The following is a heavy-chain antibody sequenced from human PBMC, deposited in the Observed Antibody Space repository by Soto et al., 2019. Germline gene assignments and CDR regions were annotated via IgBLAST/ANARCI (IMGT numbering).Heavy chain of an antibody. D-gene: IGHD2-2*02. V-gene: IGHV1-69*02. Sequence: QVQLVQSGAEVKKPGSSVKVSCKASGGTFSSYTISWVRQAPGQGLEWMGRIIPNLGIANYAQKFQGRVTMTADKSTSTVYMELSTLRSEDTAVYYCAMEYCSSTSCYRDYWGQGTLVTVSS. CDR3: AMEYCSSTSCYRDY. CDR2: IIPNLGIA. CDR1: GGTFSSYT. J-gene: IGHJ4*02.